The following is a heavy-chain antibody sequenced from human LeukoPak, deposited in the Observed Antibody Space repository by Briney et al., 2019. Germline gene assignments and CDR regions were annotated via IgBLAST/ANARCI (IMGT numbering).Heavy chain of an antibody. CDR3: ARHPGGSTDY. V-gene: IGHV6-1*01. D-gene: IGHD3-10*01. CDR2: TYYRSKWYN. Sequence: SQTLSLTCAISGDSVSSNSAAWNWIRQSPSRGLEWLGRTYYRSKWYNDYAVSVRSRITINPDTSKNQFSLKLSSVTAADTAVYYCARHPGGSTDYWGQGTLVTVSS. CDR1: GDSVSSNSAA. J-gene: IGHJ4*02.